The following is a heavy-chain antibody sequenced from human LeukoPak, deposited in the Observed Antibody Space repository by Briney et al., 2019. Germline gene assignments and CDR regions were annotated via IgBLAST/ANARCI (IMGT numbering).Heavy chain of an antibody. D-gene: IGHD4-17*01. J-gene: IGHJ4*02. V-gene: IGHV4-59*01. CDR2: IYYSGST. CDR3: ARAVAKTTVTTFDY. Sequence: PSETLSLTCTVSGGSISSYYWSWIRQPPGKGLEWIGYIYYSGSTNYNPSLKSRVTISVDTSKNQFSLTLSSVTAADTAVYCCARAVAKTTVTTFDYWGQGTLVTVSS. CDR1: GGSISSYY.